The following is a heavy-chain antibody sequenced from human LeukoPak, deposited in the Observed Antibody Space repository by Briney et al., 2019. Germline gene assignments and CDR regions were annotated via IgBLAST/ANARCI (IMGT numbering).Heavy chain of an antibody. CDR3: AREPATMVRGVPLGRFDP. CDR2: INPNSGGT. Sequence: ASVKDSCKASGYTFTGYYMHWVRQAPGQGLEWMGRINPNSGGTKYAQKFQGRVTMTRDTSISTAYMELSRLRSDDTAVYYCAREPATMVRGVPLGRFDPWGQGTLVTVSS. D-gene: IGHD3-10*01. J-gene: IGHJ5*02. V-gene: IGHV1-2*06. CDR1: GYTFTGYY.